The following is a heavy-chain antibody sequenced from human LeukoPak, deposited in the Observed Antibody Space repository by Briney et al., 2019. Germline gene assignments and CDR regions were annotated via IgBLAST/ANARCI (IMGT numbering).Heavy chain of an antibody. CDR3: AREGIYGMDV. V-gene: IGHV4-59*01. CDR1: GGSISSYY. CDR2: IYYSGST. Sequence: SETLSLTCTVSGGSISSYYWSWIRQPPGKGLEWIGYIYYSGSTNCNPSLKSRVTISVDTSKNQFSLKLSSVTAADTAVYYCAREGIYGMDVWGQGTTVTVSS. J-gene: IGHJ6*02.